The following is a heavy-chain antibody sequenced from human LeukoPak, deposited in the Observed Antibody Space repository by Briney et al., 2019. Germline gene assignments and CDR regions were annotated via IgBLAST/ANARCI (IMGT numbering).Heavy chain of an antibody. CDR1: GDSISSYY. D-gene: IGHD3-10*01. CDR3: ARLRTRVYYYYGMDV. CDR2: IYYSGST. V-gene: IGHV4-59*08. Sequence: SETLSLTCTVSGDSISSYYWSWIRQPPGKGLEWIGYIYYSGSTNYNPSLKSRVTISVDTSKNQFSLKLSSVTAADTAVHYCARLRTRVYYYYGMDVWGQGTTVTVSS. J-gene: IGHJ6*02.